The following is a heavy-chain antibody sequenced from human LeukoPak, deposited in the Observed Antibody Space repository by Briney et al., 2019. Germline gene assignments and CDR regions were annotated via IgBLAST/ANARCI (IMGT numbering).Heavy chain of an antibody. CDR1: GFTFSSYA. D-gene: IGHD3-10*01. Sequence: GGSLRLSCAASGFTFSSYAMSWVRQAPGKGLEWVSAISGSGGSTYYADSVKGRSTISRDNSKNTLYLQMNSLRAEDTAVYYCANPTYYYGSGSYPPWGQGTLVTVSS. CDR3: ANPTYYYGSGSYPP. CDR2: ISGSGGST. V-gene: IGHV3-23*01. J-gene: IGHJ5*02.